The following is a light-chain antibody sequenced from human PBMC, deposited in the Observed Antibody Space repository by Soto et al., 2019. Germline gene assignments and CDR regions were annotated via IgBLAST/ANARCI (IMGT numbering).Light chain of an antibody. CDR2: KAS. J-gene: IGKJ1*01. CDR3: QHYNSYSEA. V-gene: IGKV1-5*03. Sequence: DIHMTQSPSTLPGSLGDRVTITFRTSQTISSWLAWYQQKPGKAPKLLIYKASTLKSGVPSRFSGSGSGTEFTLTISSLQPDDFATYYCQHYNSYSEAFGQGTKVDIK. CDR1: QTISSW.